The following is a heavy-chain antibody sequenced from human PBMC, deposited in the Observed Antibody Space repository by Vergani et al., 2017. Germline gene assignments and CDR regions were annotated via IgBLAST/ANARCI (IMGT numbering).Heavy chain of an antibody. CDR1: GFTFGDYA. CDR3: AKDSSGGASFDY. Sequence: EVQLVESGGGLVQPGRSLRLSCTASGFTFGDYAMSWVRQAPGKGLEWVGFIRSKAYGGTTEYAASVKGRFTISRDDSKSIAYLQMNSLKTEDTAVYYCAKDSSGGASFDYWGQGTLVTVSS. J-gene: IGHJ4*02. CDR2: IRSKAYGGTT. V-gene: IGHV3-49*04. D-gene: IGHD2-15*01.